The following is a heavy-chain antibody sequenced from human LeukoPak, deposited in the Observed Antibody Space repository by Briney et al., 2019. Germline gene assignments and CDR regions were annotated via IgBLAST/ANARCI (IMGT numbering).Heavy chain of an antibody. Sequence: SLKISCXXXXXSFTXYWIGWVRQMPGKGLEWMGIIYPGDSDTRYSPSFQGQVTISADKSISTAYLQWSSLKASDTAMYYCARLGREMATTPHFRYWGQGTLVTVSS. V-gene: IGHV5-51*01. J-gene: IGHJ4*02. CDR2: IYPGDSDT. CDR3: ARLGREMATTPHFRY. CDR1: XXSFTXYW. D-gene: IGHD5-24*01.